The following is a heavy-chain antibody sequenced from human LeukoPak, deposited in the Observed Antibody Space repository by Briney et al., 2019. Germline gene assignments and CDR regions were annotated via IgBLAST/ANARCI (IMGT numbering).Heavy chain of an antibody. Sequence: GGALGPPFGAPGFPFCSFALGGGPPAPGGGGGGGSPISGSGGSTYYADSVKGRFTISRDNSKNTLYPQMNSLRAEDTAVYYCAKGLFYSSSSSGFDYWGQGTLVTVSS. V-gene: IGHV3-23*01. CDR1: GFPFCSFA. J-gene: IGHJ4*02. CDR3: AKGLFYSSSSSGFDY. D-gene: IGHD6-6*01. CDR2: ISGSGGST.